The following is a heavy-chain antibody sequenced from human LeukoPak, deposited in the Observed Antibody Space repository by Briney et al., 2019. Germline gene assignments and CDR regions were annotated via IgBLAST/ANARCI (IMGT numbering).Heavy chain of an antibody. Sequence: GGSLRLSCAASGFTFSSYGMHWVRQAPGTGLEWVAVISYDGSNKYYADSVKGRFTISRDNSKNTLYLQMNSLRAEDTAVYYCAKEGGDIVVVVAAEDSGWFDPWGQGTLVTVSS. D-gene: IGHD2-15*01. CDR2: ISYDGSNK. CDR1: GFTFSSYG. CDR3: AKEGGDIVVVVAAEDSGWFDP. J-gene: IGHJ5*02. V-gene: IGHV3-30*18.